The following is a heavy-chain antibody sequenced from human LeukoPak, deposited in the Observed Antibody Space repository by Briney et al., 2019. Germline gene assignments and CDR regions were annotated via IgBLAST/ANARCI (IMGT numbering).Heavy chain of an antibody. Sequence: SQTLSLTCTVSGGPISSGDYYWSWIRQPPGKGLEWIGYIYYSGSTYYNPSLKSRVTISVDTSKNQFSLKLSSVTAADTAVYYCARDLTSVPAATHYFDYWGQGTLVTVSS. CDR2: IYYSGST. D-gene: IGHD2-2*01. CDR3: ARDLTSVPAATHYFDY. CDR1: GGPISSGDYY. J-gene: IGHJ4*02. V-gene: IGHV4-30-4*01.